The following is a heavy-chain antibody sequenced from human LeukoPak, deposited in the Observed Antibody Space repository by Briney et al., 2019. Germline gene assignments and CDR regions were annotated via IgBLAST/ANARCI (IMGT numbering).Heavy chain of an antibody. V-gene: IGHV4-39*07. CDR2: IYHSGST. J-gene: IGHJ4*02. Sequence: SETLSLTCTVSGGSISSSNYYWGWIRQPPGKGLEWIGSIYHSGSTYYNPSLKSRVTISVDTSKNQFSLKLSSVTAADTAVYYCARALGYCSSTSCLYYFDYWGQGTLVTVSS. D-gene: IGHD2-2*01. CDR1: GGSISSSNYY. CDR3: ARALGYCSSTSCLYYFDY.